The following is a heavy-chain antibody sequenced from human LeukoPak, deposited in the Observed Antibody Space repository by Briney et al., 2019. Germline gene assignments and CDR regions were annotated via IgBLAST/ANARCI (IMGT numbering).Heavy chain of an antibody. J-gene: IGHJ4*02. CDR2: IGRSGHFT. D-gene: IGHD4-17*01. V-gene: IGHV3-23*01. CDR1: GFTFSNYV. CDR3: AKDRDDSGDYVFDH. Sequence: GGSLRLSCAASGFTFSNYVMSWVRQAPGKGLEWVSVIGRSGHFTNYADSVKVRFTISRDNSKDTLSLQMSSMRAEDTAIYYCAKDRDDSGDYVFDHWGQGILVTVSS.